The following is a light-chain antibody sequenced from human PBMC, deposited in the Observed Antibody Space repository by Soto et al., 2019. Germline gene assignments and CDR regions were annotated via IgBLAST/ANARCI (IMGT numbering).Light chain of an antibody. V-gene: IGLV1-40*01. CDR3: QSYDSSLSGSV. Sequence: QSVLTQPPSVSGAPGQRVTISCTGSSSNIGACYDVHWYQQLPGTAPKLLIYGNSNRPSGVPDRFSGSKSGTSASLAITGXXXXXXXXXXCQSYDSSLSGSVFGGGTQLTV. CDR1: SSNIGACYD. CDR2: GNS. J-gene: IGLJ3*02.